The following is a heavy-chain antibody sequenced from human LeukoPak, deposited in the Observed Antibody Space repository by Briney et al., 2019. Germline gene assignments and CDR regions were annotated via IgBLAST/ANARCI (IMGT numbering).Heavy chain of an antibody. CDR1: GGSFSGYY. J-gene: IGHJ4*02. V-gene: IGHV4-34*01. CDR2: INHSGST. D-gene: IGHD2-2*01. CDR3: ARQLGYCSSTSCYADKVDY. Sequence: SETLALTCAVYGGSFSGYYWSWIRQPPGKGLEWLGEINHSGSTNYNPSLKSRVTISVDTSKNQFSLKLSSVTAADTAVYYCARQLGYCSSTSCYADKVDYWGQGTLVTVSS.